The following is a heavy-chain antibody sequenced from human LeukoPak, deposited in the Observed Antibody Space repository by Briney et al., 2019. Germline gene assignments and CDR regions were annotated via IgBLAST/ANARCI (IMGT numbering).Heavy chain of an antibody. V-gene: IGHV1-3*03. CDR3: ARGPYYYDSSGYVDY. Sequence: GESLKISCKGSGYTFTSYAMHWVRQAPGQRLEWMGWINAGNGNTKYSQEFQGRVTITRDTSASTAYMELSSLRSEDMAVYYCARGPYYYDSSGYVDYWGQGTLVTVSS. D-gene: IGHD3-22*01. CDR2: INAGNGNT. CDR1: GYTFTSYA. J-gene: IGHJ4*02.